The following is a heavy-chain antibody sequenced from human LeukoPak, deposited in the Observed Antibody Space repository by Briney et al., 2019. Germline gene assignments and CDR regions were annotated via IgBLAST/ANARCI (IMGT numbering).Heavy chain of an antibody. D-gene: IGHD3-10*01. CDR2: ITAYNGNT. CDR1: GYTFTNYG. J-gene: IGHJ4*02. V-gene: IGHV1-18*01. CDR3: ARDGEYSYGSRLRFDY. Sequence: ASVKVSCKASGYTFTNYGFSWVRQAPGQGLEWMGWITAYNGNTNYAQKLQGRVTMTIDTSTSTAYMELRSLRSDDTAVYYCARDGEYSYGSRLRFDYWGQGTLVTVSS.